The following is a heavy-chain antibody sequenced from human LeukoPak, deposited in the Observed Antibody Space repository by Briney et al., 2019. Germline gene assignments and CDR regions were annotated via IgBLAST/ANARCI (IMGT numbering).Heavy chain of an antibody. J-gene: IGHJ4*02. V-gene: IGHV3-33*08. CDR2: IWYDGSNK. Sequence: GRSLRLSCAASGFTFSSYGMHWGRQAPGKGLEWVAVIWYDGSNKYYADSVKGRFTISRDNSKNTLYLQMNSLRAEDTAVYYCARAAGYSYGSPPFDYWGQGTLVTVSS. CDR3: ARAAGYSYGSPPFDY. D-gene: IGHD5-18*01. CDR1: GFTFSSYG.